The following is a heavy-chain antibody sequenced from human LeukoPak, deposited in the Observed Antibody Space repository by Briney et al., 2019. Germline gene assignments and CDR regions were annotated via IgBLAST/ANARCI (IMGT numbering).Heavy chain of an antibody. CDR1: GGSISSSSYY. CDR2: INHSGST. CDR3: ARGYSDNPVDY. J-gene: IGHJ4*02. Sequence: SETLSLTCTVSGGSISSSSYYWGWIRQPPGKGLEWIGEINHSGSTNYNPSLKSRVTISVDTSKNQFSLKLSSVTAADTAVYYCARGYSDNPVDYWGQGTLVTVSS. V-gene: IGHV4-39*07. D-gene: IGHD1-26*01.